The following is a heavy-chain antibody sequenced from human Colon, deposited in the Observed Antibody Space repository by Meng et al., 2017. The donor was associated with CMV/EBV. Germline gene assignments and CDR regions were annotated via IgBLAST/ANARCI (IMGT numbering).Heavy chain of an antibody. D-gene: IGHD2-2*01. CDR1: GFTFSSHW. CDR3: ARAVYFPLYHFNS. CDR2: IKQDGSET. J-gene: IGHJ4*02. Sequence: GESLKISCAASGFTFSSHWMSWVRRAPGKGLEWVASIKQDGSETSYVDSVEGRFTIYRDNAKNSLYPQMNSLRAEDTAVYYCARAVYFPLYHFNSWGQGTLVTVSS. V-gene: IGHV3-7*01.